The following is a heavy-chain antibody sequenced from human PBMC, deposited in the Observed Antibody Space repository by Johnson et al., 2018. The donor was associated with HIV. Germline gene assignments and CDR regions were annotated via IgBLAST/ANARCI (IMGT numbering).Heavy chain of an antibody. J-gene: IGHJ3*02. V-gene: IGHV3-66*01. D-gene: IGHD1-26*01. CDR3: AKDEGAGLDAFDI. Sequence: VQLVESGGGLVQPGGSLRLSCAASGFTVSSNYMSWVRQAPGKGLEWVSVIYSGGRTYYADSVKGRFTISRDNSKNTLYLQMNSLRAEDTAVYYCAKDEGAGLDAFDIWGQGTMVTVSS. CDR1: GFTVSSNY. CDR2: IYSGGRT.